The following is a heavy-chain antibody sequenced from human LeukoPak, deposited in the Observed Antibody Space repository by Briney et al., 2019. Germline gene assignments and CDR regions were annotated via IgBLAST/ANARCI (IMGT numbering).Heavy chain of an antibody. CDR2: ISSSNSYI. D-gene: IGHD5-18*01. CDR3: ARDLNVDTAMGDYYYYMDV. J-gene: IGHJ6*03. V-gene: IGHV3-21*01. Sequence: GGSLTLSCAASGFTLSSYSMNWVRQAPGKGLEWVSSISSSNSYIYYADSVKGRFPISRDHAKNSLYLQMNSLRAEDTAVYYCARDLNVDTAMGDYYYYMDVWGKGTTVTVSS. CDR1: GFTLSSYS.